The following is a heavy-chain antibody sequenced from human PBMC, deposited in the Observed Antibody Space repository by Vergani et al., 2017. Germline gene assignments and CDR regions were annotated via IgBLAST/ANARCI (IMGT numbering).Heavy chain of an antibody. Sequence: QMQLVQSGAEVKKPGASVRVSCKPSGYTFTSYDINWVRQATGQGFEWMGWMSPNSGNTGYAQKFQGRVTMTRNTSISTAYMELSSLRSDDTAVYYCARGHPNIVVVPAAMGGDWFDPWGQGTLVTVSS. CDR1: GYTFTSYD. D-gene: IGHD2-2*01. J-gene: IGHJ5*02. V-gene: IGHV1-8*01. CDR3: ARGHPNIVVVPAAMGGDWFDP. CDR2: MSPNSGNT.